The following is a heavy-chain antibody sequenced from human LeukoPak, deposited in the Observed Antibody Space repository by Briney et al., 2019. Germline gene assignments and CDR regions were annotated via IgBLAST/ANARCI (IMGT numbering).Heavy chain of an antibody. CDR3: TRDAEISGYTWYNWFDP. CDR1: GGSINNYY. D-gene: IGHD3-22*01. CDR2: IYYTGAT. Sequence: PSETLSLTCTVSGGSINNYYWSWIRQPPGKGLEWLGYIYYTGATKYDPSLESRVTISVDTSKSQFSLQLSSVTAADTAVYYCTRDAEISGYTWYNWFDPWGQGILVTVSS. V-gene: IGHV4-59*01. J-gene: IGHJ5*02.